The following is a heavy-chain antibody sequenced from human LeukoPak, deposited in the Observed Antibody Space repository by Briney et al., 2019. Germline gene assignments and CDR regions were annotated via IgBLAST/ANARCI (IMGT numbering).Heavy chain of an antibody. CDR1: GYTLTELS. D-gene: IGHD3-10*01. J-gene: IGHJ4*02. CDR2: FDPEDGET. CDR3: ATLNYYGSGSQDY. V-gene: IGHV1-24*01. Sequence: ASVKVSCKVSGYTLTELSMHWVRQAPGKGREWMGGFDPEDGETIYAQKFQGRVTMTEDTSTDTAYMELSSLRSEDTAVYYCATLNYYGSGSQDYWGQGTLVTVSS.